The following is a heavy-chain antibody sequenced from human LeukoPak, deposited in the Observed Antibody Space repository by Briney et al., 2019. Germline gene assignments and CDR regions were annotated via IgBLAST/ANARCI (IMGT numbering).Heavy chain of an antibody. Sequence: GESLKISCKGSGYSFTSYWIGWVRQMPGKGLEWMGIIYPGDSDTRYSPSFQGQVTISADKSISTAYLQWSSLKASDTAMYYCARSPGYCSSTSCYAAWFAPWGKGTLVTVSS. D-gene: IGHD2-2*01. CDR3: ARSPGYCSSTSCYAAWFAP. CDR1: GYSFTSYW. J-gene: IGHJ5*02. CDR2: IYPGDSDT. V-gene: IGHV5-51*01.